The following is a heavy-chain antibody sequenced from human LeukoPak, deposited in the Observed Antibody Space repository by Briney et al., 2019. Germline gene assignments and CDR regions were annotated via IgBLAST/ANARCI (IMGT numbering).Heavy chain of an antibody. CDR1: GFTFDDYA. Sequence: GRSLRLSCAASGFTFDDYAMHWVRQAPGKGLEWVSGISWNSGSIGYADSVKGRFTISRDNAKNSLYLQMNSLRDEDTAVYYCARTTGTRDYWGQGTLVTVSS. CDR3: ARTTGTRDY. V-gene: IGHV3-9*01. J-gene: IGHJ4*02. D-gene: IGHD1-1*01. CDR2: ISWNSGSI.